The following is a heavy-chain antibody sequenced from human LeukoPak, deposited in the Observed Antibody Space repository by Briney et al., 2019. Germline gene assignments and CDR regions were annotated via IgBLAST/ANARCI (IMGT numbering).Heavy chain of an antibody. J-gene: IGHJ3*02. Sequence: GGSLRLSCAGSGFTFSSYWMSWVRQAPGKGLEWVANIKQDGSEKYYVDSVKGRFTISRDNAKNSLDLQMNSLRAEDTAVYYCARGINSAFDIWGQGTVVTVSS. CDR1: GFTFSSYW. CDR3: ARGINSAFDI. CDR2: IKQDGSEK. V-gene: IGHV3-7*04. D-gene: IGHD3-3*02.